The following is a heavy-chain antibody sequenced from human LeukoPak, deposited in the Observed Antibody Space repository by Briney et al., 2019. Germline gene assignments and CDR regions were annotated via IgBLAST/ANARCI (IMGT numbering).Heavy chain of an antibody. D-gene: IGHD1-26*01. CDR1: GGSISSGSYY. CDR2: IYTSGST. Sequence: SQTLSLTCTVSGGSISSGSYYWSWIRQPAGKGLEWTGRIYTSGSTNYNPSLKSRVTISVDTSKNQFSLKLSSVTAADTAVYYCARAPEEWELSYFDYWGQGTLVTVSS. V-gene: IGHV4-61*02. CDR3: ARAPEEWELSYFDY. J-gene: IGHJ4*02.